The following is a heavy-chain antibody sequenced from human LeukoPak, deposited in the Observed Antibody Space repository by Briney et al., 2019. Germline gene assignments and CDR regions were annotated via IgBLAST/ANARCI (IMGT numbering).Heavy chain of an antibody. J-gene: IGHJ4*02. V-gene: IGHV3-20*04. CDR2: INWNGGST. D-gene: IGHD3-9*01. CDR1: GFTFDDYG. Sequence: GGSLRLSCAASGFTFDDYGMSWVRQAPGKGLEWVSGINWNGGSTGYADSVKGRFTISRDNAKNSLYLQMNSLRAEDTAVYYCARLRYFDWHYYFDYWGQGTLVTVSS. CDR3: ARLRYFDWHYYFDY.